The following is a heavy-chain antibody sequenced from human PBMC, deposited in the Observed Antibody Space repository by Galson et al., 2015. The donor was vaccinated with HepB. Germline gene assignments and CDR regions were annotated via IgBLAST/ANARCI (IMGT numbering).Heavy chain of an antibody. CDR1: GGTFSSYA. V-gene: IGHV1-69*01. CDR3: ARGYGDHRTSRRWFDP. D-gene: IGHD4-17*01. Sequence: SGGTFSSYAISWVRQAPGQVLEWMGGIIPIFGTANYAQKFQGRVTITADESTSTAYMELSSLRSEDTAVYYCARGYGDHRTSRRWFDPWGQGTLVTVSS. CDR2: IIPIFGTA. J-gene: IGHJ5*02.